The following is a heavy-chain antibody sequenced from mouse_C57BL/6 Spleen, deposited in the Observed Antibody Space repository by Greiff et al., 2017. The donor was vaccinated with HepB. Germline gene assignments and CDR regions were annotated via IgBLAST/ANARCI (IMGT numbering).Heavy chain of an antibody. CDR1: GYTFTSYW. J-gene: IGHJ2*01. D-gene: IGHD4-1*01. V-gene: IGHV1-64*01. CDR2: IHPNSGST. Sequence: QVQLKQPGAELVKPGASVKLSCKASGYTFTSYWMHWVKQRPGQGLEWIGMIHPNSGSTNYNEKFKSKATLTVDKSSSTAYMQLSSLTSEDSAVYYCARANWDPYFDYWGQGTTLTVSS. CDR3: ARANWDPYFDY.